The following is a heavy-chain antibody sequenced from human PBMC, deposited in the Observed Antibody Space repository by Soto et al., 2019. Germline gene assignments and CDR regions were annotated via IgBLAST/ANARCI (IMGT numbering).Heavy chain of an antibody. CDR3: ARDPGYCSGGICYRYMDV. J-gene: IGHJ6*03. D-gene: IGHD2-15*01. Sequence: EMQLVESGGGLVNPGGSLRLSCAASGLIVNNNYMNWVRQAPGKGLEWVSVIHSGNSASYADSVMGRFTISRHNSKNMVYLQRISLRAEDTAVYYCARDPGYCSGGICYRYMDVWGKGTTVTVSS. CDR2: IHSGNSA. CDR1: GLIVNNNY. V-gene: IGHV3-53*04.